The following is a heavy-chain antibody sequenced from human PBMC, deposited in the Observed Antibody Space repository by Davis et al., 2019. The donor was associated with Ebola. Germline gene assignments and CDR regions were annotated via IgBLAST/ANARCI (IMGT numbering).Heavy chain of an antibody. J-gene: IGHJ5*02. V-gene: IGHV1-18*01. D-gene: IGHD1-26*01. CDR1: GGTFSSYA. CDR2: ISAYNGNT. Sequence: ASVKVSCKASGGTFSSYAISWVRQAPGQGLEWMGWISAYNGNTNYAQKLQGRVTMTTDTSTSTAYMELRSLRSDDTAVYYCARDESKWGFDPWGQGTLVTVSS. CDR3: ARDESKWGFDP.